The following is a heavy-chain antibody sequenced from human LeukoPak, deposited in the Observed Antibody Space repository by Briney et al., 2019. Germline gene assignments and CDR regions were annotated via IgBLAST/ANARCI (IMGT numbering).Heavy chain of an antibody. CDR3: ARRRVLYYFDY. D-gene: IGHD2-15*01. CDR2: IYTSGST. J-gene: IGHJ4*02. CDR1: GGSISSGSYH. V-gene: IGHV4-61*02. Sequence: SQTLSLTCTVSGGSISSGSYHWSWIRQPAGKGLEWIGRIYTSGSTNYNPSLKSRVTMSVDTSKNQFSLKVTSVTAADTAVYYCARRRVLYYFDYWGQGTLVTVSS.